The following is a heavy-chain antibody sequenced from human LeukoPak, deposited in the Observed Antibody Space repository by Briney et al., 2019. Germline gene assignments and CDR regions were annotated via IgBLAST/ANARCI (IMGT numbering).Heavy chain of an antibody. CDR1: GGSFSGYY. Sequence: SETLSLTCAVYGGSFSGYYWSWIRQPPGKGLEWIGEINHSGSTNYNPSLKSRVTISVDTSKNQFSLKLSSVTAADTAVYYCAARRRNWCFDLWGRGTLVTVSS. CDR3: AARRRNWCFDL. CDR2: INHSGST. V-gene: IGHV4-34*01. J-gene: IGHJ2*01.